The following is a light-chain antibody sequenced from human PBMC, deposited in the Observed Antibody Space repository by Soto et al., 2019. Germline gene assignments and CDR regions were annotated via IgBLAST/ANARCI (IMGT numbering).Light chain of an antibody. CDR3: KQYNNWPPT. CDR1: QSVSGW. Sequence: DIQMTQSPSTLSSSVGDTVTVTCRASQSVSGWLAWYQQKPGEAPKLLIYDASALPRGVPSRFSGSGSGTEFNLTISSLKHEDFAVYYWKQYNNWPPTFGQGTKVDSK. J-gene: IGKJ1*01. CDR2: DAS. V-gene: IGKV1-5*01.